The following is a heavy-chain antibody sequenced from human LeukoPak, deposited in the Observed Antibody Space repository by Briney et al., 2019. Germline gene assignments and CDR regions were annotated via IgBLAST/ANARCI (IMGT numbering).Heavy chain of an antibody. CDR3: ASDGSGYFGR. J-gene: IGHJ4*02. Sequence: GGSLRLSCAASGFTFSDYYMNWLRQAPGRGLEWLSYISNTGGAKYYADSVKGRFTISRDNAKNSLYLEMTSLRDEDTAVYYCASDGSGYFGRWGQGTLVSVSS. D-gene: IGHD3-22*01. CDR2: ISNTGGAK. V-gene: IGHV3-11*01. CDR1: GFTFSDYY.